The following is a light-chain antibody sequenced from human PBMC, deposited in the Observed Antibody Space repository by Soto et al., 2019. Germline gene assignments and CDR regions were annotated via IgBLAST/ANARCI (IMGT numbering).Light chain of an antibody. CDR3: QQYDDWPRT. V-gene: IGKV3-15*01. CDR2: GAS. Sequence: TVMTQSPATLSVSPGGRATLSCRASQSVTSNLAWYQQKPGQAPRLLIYGASTRATGIPARFSGSGSGTEFTLTISSLQSEDFAVYFCQQYDDWPRTFGQGTKVEIK. CDR1: QSVTSN. J-gene: IGKJ1*01.